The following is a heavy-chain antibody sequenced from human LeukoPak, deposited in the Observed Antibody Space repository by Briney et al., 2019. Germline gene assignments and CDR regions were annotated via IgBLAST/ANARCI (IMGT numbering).Heavy chain of an antibody. V-gene: IGHV4-59*08. CDR3: ARRNDFGI. Sequence: SETLSLTCTVSGGSISGDHWYWIRQPPGKGLEWIGYIYYSGSTNYNPSLKSRVTISIDTSKNQFSLKLTSVTAADTAVYYCARRNDFGIWGKGKLGTVSS. CDR1: GGSISGDH. CDR2: IYYSGST. J-gene: IGHJ3*02.